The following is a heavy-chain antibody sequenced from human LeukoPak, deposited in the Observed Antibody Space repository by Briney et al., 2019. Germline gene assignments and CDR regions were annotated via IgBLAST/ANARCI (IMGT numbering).Heavy chain of an antibody. Sequence: ASVKVSCKASGYTFTSYDINWVRQATGQGLEWMGWMNPNSGNTGYAQKFQGRVTITRNTSISTAYMELSSLRSDDTAVYYCARDRSQYYYGSGSRINDYWGQGTLVTVSS. D-gene: IGHD3-10*01. CDR3: ARDRSQYYYGSGSRINDY. J-gene: IGHJ4*02. CDR1: GYTFTSYD. CDR2: MNPNSGNT. V-gene: IGHV1-8*03.